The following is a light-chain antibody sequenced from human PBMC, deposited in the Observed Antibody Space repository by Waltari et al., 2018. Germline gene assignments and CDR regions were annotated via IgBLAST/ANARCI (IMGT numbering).Light chain of an antibody. J-gene: IGLJ3*02. CDR1: NYNIGTNS. CDR2: EDD. V-gene: IGLV1-51*02. CDR3: GTWDISLTPRQV. Sequence: QSMLTQPPSVSAAPGQRVTVSGSGHNYNIGTNSVSRSQQLPGTAPKLLIYEDDKRPSDIPDRFSASKSGTSATLAISGLQTGDEADYFCGTWDISLTPRQVFGGGTKVTVL.